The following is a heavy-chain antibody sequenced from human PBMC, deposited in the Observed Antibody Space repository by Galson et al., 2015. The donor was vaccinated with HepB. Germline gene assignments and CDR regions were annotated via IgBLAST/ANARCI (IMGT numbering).Heavy chain of an antibody. V-gene: IGHV1-69*13. Sequence: SVKVSCKASGGTFSSYAISWVRQAPGQGLEWMGGIIPIFGTANYAQKFQGRVTITADESTSTAYMELSSLRSEDTAVYYCARGGMQQLGEFDYWGQGTLVTVSS. J-gene: IGHJ4*02. CDR3: ARGGMQQLGEFDY. CDR2: IIPIFGTA. CDR1: GGTFSSYA. D-gene: IGHD6-13*01.